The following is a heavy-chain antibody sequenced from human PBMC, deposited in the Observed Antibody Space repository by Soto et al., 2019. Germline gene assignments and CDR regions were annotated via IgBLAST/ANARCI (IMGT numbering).Heavy chain of an antibody. Sequence: ASVKVSCKASGGTFSSYTISWVRQAPGQGLEWMGRISAYNGNTNHAQKLQGRVTMTTDTSTSTAYMELRSLRSDDTAVYYCARVVGALGHWFDPWGQGTLVTVSS. V-gene: IGHV1-18*01. CDR2: ISAYNGNT. D-gene: IGHD1-26*01. CDR3: ARVVGALGHWFDP. J-gene: IGHJ5*02. CDR1: GGTFSSYT.